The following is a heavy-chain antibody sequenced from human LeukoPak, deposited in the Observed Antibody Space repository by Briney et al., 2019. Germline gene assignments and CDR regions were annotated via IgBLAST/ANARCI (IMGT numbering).Heavy chain of an antibody. CDR3: ARDYYDSSGCLVSFDY. D-gene: IGHD3-22*01. CDR1: GYTFTGYY. Sequence: ASVKVSCKASGYTFTGYYMHWVRQAPGQGLEWMGRINPNSGGTNYAQKFQGRVTMTRDTSISTAYMELSRLRSDDTAVYYCARDYYDSSGCLVSFDYWGQGTLVTVSS. V-gene: IGHV1-2*06. CDR2: INPNSGGT. J-gene: IGHJ4*02.